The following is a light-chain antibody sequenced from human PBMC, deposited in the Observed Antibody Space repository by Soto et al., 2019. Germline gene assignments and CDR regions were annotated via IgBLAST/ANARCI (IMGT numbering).Light chain of an antibody. CDR3: MQGTYWPYT. CDR1: ESVLYRDGNSY. CDR2: KVS. J-gene: IGKJ2*01. V-gene: IGKV2-30*01. Sequence: DVVMTQSPLSLPVTLGQSASVSCRSSESVLYRDGNSYLSWFQQRPGQSPRSLIYKVSNRDSGVPDRFSGSGSDTDFTLKISRVEAEDVGVYYCMQGTYWPYTFGQGTQLEIK.